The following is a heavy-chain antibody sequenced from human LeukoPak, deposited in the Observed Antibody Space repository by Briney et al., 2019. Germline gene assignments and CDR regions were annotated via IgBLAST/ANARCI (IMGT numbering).Heavy chain of an antibody. V-gene: IGHV3-30*02. CDR1: GFTFSRFA. J-gene: IGHJ4*02. CDR2: MRYDGSNK. D-gene: IGHD4-11*01. CDR3: ASHEVVTTIYTDY. Sequence: PGGSLRLSCVASGFTFSRFAMPWVRQAPGKGLEWVSFMRYDGSNKSYADSVKGRFTISRDNSKNTLYLQMNSLRADDTAVSSRASHEVVTTIYTDYWGQGTLVTVSS.